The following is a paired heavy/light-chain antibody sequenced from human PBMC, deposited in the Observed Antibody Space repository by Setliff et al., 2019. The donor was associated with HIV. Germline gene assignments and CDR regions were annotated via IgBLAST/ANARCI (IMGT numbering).Heavy chain of an antibody. D-gene: IGHD5-12*01. CDR3: ARSEVVVATIRGYYYYGMDV. V-gene: IGHV4-31*03. CDR2: IYYSGST. Sequence: QVQLQESGPGLVKPSQTLSLTCTVSGGSISSGGYYWSWIRQHPGKGLEWIGYIYYSGSTYYNPSLKSRVTISVDTSKNQFSLKLSSVTAADTAVYYCARSEVVVATIRGYYYYGMDVWGQGTTVTVSS. J-gene: IGHJ6*02. CDR1: GGSISSGGYY.
Light chain of an antibody. CDR1: QSVSSY. CDR3: QQRSNWPPWT. CDR2: DAS. Sequence: EIVLTQSPATLSLSPGERATLSCRASQSVSSYLAWYQQKPGQAPRLLIYDASNRATGIPARFSGSGSGTDFTLTISSLEPEDFAVYYCQQRSNWPPWTFGQGTKVEIK. V-gene: IGKV3-11*01. J-gene: IGKJ1*01.